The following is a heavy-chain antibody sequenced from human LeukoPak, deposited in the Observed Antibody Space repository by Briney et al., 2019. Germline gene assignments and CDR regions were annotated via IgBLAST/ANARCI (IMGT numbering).Heavy chain of an antibody. CDR1: GFTFSSYG. V-gene: IGHV3-30*02. J-gene: IGHJ4*02. CDR2: IRYDGSNK. CDR3: ARGYCSGGSCYYPFDY. D-gene: IGHD2-15*01. Sequence: GGPLRLSCAASGFTFSSYGMHWVRQAPGKGLEWVAFIRYDGSNKYYADSVKGRFTISRDNSKNTLYLQMNSLRAEDTAVYYCARGYCSGGSCYYPFDYWGQGTLVTVSS.